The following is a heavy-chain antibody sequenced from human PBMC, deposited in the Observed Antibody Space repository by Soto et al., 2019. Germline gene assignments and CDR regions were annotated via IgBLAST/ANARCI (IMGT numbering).Heavy chain of an antibody. V-gene: IGHV4-4*07. Sequence: SETLSLTCTVSGGSINTFYWSWVRQPAGKGLEWIGRIFSSGSTSFNPSLESRVAMSVDTSKNHFSLNLSSVTAADMAVYYCAREGSYSAYNFAHGIQLWSFDFWGQGALATVSS. CDR1: GGSINTFY. J-gene: IGHJ4*02. D-gene: IGHD5-12*01. CDR3: AREGSYSAYNFAHGIQLWSFDF. CDR2: IFSSGST.